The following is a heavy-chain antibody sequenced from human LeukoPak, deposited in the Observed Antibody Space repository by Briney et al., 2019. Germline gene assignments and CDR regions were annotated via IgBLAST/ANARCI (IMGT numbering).Heavy chain of an antibody. D-gene: IGHD3-22*01. J-gene: IGHJ4*02. V-gene: IGHV3-20*04. CDR1: GFTFDDYG. CDR3: ARGDYYDSSGFR. CDR2: INWNGGST. Sequence: TGGSLRLSCAASGFTFDDYGMSWVRQAPGKGLEWVSGINWNGGSTGYADSVKGRFTISRDNAKNSLYLQMNSLRAEDTALYYCARGDYYDSSGFRWGQGTLVTVSS.